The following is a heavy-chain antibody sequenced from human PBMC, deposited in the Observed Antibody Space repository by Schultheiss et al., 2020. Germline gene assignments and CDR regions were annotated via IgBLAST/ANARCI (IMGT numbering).Heavy chain of an antibody. J-gene: IGHJ4*02. CDR3: ILGDYHGFGHY. Sequence: GESLKISCSASGFTFSSYAMHWVRQAPGKGLEYVSAISSNGGSTYYADSVKGRFTISRDNSKNTLYLQMSSLRAEDTAVYYCILGDYHGFGHYWGQGTLVTVSS. CDR2: ISSNGGST. V-gene: IGHV3-64D*06. CDR1: GFTFSSYA. D-gene: IGHD4-17*01.